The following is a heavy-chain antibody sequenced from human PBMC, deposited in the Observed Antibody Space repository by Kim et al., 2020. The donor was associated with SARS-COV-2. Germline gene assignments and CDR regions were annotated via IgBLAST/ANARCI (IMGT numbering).Heavy chain of an antibody. D-gene: IGHD1-1*01. V-gene: IGHV1-46*01. J-gene: IGHJ4*02. Sequence: GSTSDEQNVQGRVTMASDTSTPTVYMELSSLRSDDTAMYYCARDLEGFDYWGQGTLVTVSS. CDR2: GST. CDR3: ARDLEGFDY.